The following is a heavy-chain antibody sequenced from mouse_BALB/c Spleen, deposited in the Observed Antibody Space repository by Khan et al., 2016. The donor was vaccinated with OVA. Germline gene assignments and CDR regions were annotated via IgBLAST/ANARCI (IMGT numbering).Heavy chain of an antibody. Sequence: QIQLVQSGPELKKSGETVKISCKASGYTFTNYGMNWVKQAPGKGLKWMAWINTYTGETTYADDFKGRFAFSFETSASTAYLQINNLKNEDMATYFSAREGGEAWFAYWGQGTRVTVST. CDR1: GYTFTNYG. V-gene: IGHV9-1*02. CDR3: AREGGEAWFAY. CDR2: INTYTGET. J-gene: IGHJ3*01.